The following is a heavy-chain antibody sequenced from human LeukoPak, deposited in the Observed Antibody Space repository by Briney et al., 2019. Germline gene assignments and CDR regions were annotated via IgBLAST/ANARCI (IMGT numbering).Heavy chain of an antibody. V-gene: IGHV4-61*02. Sequence: SETLSLTCTVSGGAINSGSYYWSWIRQPAGKGLEWIGRIYTSGSTNYNPSLKSRATISVDTPKNQFSLNLNSVTAADSAVYYCAREKSSGYGNWFDPWGQGTLVTVSS. D-gene: IGHD3-22*01. J-gene: IGHJ5*02. CDR2: IYTSGST. CDR1: GGAINSGSYY. CDR3: AREKSSGYGNWFDP.